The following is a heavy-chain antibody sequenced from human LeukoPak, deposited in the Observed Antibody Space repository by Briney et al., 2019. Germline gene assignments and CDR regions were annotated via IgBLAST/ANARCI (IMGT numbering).Heavy chain of an antibody. D-gene: IGHD3-10*01. V-gene: IGHV1-46*01. CDR2: INPSGGST. CDR3: ARVAANYYDSGSYGWFDP. CDR1: GYTFTSYY. Sequence: ASVKVSCKASGYTFTSYYMHWVRQAPGQGLEWMGIINPSGGSTSYAQKFQGRVTMTRDTSTSTVYMELSSLRSEDTAVYYCARVAANYYDSGSYGWFDPWGQGTLVTVSS. J-gene: IGHJ5*02.